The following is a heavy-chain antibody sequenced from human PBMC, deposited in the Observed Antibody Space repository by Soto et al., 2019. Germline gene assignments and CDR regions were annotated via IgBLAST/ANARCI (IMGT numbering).Heavy chain of an antibody. V-gene: IGHV3-15*01. D-gene: IGHD6-6*01. J-gene: IGHJ4*02. CDR3: TTGLSSSSSG. Sequence: PGGSLRLSCAASGFIFTNAWMSWVRQAPGKGLEWVGRIKSKTDGGTTDCAAAVKGRFSISRDDSKNTLYLQMDSLKTEDTAVYYCTTGLSSSSSGWGQGTLVTVSS. CDR1: GFIFTNAW. CDR2: IKSKTDGGTT.